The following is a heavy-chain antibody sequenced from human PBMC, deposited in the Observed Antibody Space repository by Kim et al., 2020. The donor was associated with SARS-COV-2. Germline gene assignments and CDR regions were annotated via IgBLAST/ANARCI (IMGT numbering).Heavy chain of an antibody. CDR2: T. V-gene: IGHV4-39*07. D-gene: IGHD2-8*01. CDR3: ASDNGGYYFDF. J-gene: IGHJ4*02. Sequence: TYYTPSLKRRVTISVDPSKTQFSLRLRSVTAADTAIYYCASDNGGYYFDFWGQGILVTVSS.